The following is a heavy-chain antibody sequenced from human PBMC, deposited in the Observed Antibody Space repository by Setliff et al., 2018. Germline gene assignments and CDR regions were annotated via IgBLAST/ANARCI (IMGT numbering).Heavy chain of an antibody. CDR1: GGSISSYY. CDR3: AREQWLDPPGYYYMDV. CDR2: IYIGGSA. Sequence: SETLSLTCTVSGGSISSYYWSWIWQPAGKGLEWIGHIYIGGSANYNPSLKSRVTMSIDTSKNQFSLKLNSVTAADMAVYYCAREQWLDPPGYYYMDVWAKGITVTAP. V-gene: IGHV4-4*07. D-gene: IGHD6-19*01. J-gene: IGHJ6*03.